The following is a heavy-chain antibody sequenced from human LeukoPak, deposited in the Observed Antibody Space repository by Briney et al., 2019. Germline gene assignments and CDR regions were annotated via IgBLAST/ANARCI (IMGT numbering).Heavy chain of an antibody. CDR3: ARFLRRDGYSYFDY. J-gene: IGHJ4*02. CDR1: GFTFSDYY. D-gene: IGHD5-24*01. Sequence: GGSLRLSCAASGFTFSDYYMSWIRQAPGKGLEWVSYISSSGSTIYYADSVKGRFTISRDNSKNSLYLQMNSLRAEDTAVYYCARFLRRDGYSYFDYWGQGTLVTVSS. CDR2: ISSSGSTI. V-gene: IGHV3-11*04.